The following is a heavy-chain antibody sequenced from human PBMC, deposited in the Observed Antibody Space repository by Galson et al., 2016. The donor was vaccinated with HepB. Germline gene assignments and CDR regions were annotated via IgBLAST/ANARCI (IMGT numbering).Heavy chain of an antibody. D-gene: IGHD3-9*01. J-gene: IGHJ4*02. CDR3: AKDFGFDWLLFGPASGGFDY. CDR1: GFTFRSYG. CDR2: ISGSGTST. Sequence: SLRLSCAASGFTFRSYGMTWVRQAPGKGLEWVSGISGSGTSTYYADSVKGRFTISRDNSKKTLYLQMNSLRAEDTGLYYCAKDFGFDWLLFGPASGGFDYWGQGTLVTVSS. V-gene: IGHV3-23*01.